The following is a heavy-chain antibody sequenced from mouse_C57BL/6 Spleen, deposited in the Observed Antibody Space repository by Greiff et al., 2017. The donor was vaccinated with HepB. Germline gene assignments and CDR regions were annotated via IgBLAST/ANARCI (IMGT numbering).Heavy chain of an antibody. Sequence: QVQLQQPGAELVKPGASVKLSCKASGYTFTSYWMQWVKQRPGQGLEWIGEIDPSDSYTNYNQKFKGKATLTVDTSSSTAYMQLSSLTSEDSAVYYCARSYSNYEGYWGQGPTLTVSS. CDR3: ARSYSNYEGY. CDR1: GYTFTSYW. CDR2: IDPSDSYT. V-gene: IGHV1-50*01. D-gene: IGHD2-5*01. J-gene: IGHJ2*01.